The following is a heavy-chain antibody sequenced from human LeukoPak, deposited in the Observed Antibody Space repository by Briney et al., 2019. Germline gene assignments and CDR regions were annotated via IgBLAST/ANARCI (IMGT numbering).Heavy chain of an antibody. D-gene: IGHD3-9*01. CDR3: ARALRYFDWLPSLSAYYYGMDV. CDR1: GYTFTSYG. Sequence: GASVKVSCKASGYTFTSYGISWVRQAPGQGLEWMGWINPNSGGTNYAQKFQGWVTMTRDTSISTAYMELSRLRSDDTAVYYCARALRYFDWLPSLSAYYYGMDVWGQGTTVTVSS. V-gene: IGHV1-2*04. CDR2: INPNSGGT. J-gene: IGHJ6*02.